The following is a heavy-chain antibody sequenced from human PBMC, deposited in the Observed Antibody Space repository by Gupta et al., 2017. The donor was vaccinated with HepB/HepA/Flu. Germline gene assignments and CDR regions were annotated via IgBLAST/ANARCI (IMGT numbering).Heavy chain of an antibody. CDR2: ITPIFNTP. CDR3: ARDIVTTNGGYTYFDP. CDR1: GDTFRNYA. V-gene: IGHV1-69*01. J-gene: IGHJ5*02. Sequence: HVHLVQSGAEVKKPGSSVKVSCTTSGDTFRNYAISWLRQAPGHGLEWMGGITPIFNTPNYDQKFRGKITIIADESTSTVYMELSSLRSEDTAVYYCARDIVTTNGGYTYFDPWGQGTLVTVSS. D-gene: IGHD5-12*01.